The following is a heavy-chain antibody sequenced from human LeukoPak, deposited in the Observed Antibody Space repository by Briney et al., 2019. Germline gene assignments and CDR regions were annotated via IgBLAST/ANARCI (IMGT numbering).Heavy chain of an antibody. Sequence: GGSLRLSCAASGFTFSSYEMNWVRQAPGKALECIAYINSRGSTLYYADSVKGRFTISRDNAENSLFLQMNSLRAEDTAVYYCAKDRVGAMLYFDYWGQGTLVTVSS. CDR2: INSRGSTL. CDR1: GFTFSSYE. J-gene: IGHJ4*02. V-gene: IGHV3-48*03. D-gene: IGHD1-26*01. CDR3: AKDRVGAMLYFDY.